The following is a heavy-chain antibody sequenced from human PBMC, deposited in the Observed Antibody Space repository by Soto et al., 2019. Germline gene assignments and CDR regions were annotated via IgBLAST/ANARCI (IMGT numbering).Heavy chain of an antibody. J-gene: IGHJ6*02. CDR3: AREGRDGYNSFWRYYGMDV. CDR2: ISSSSSYI. CDR1: GFTFSSYG. V-gene: IGHV3-21*01. D-gene: IGHD5-12*01. Sequence: GGSLRLSCAASGFTFSSYGMHWVRQAPGKGLEWVSSISSSSSYIYYADSVKGRFTISRDNAKNSLYLQMNSLRAEDTAVYYCAREGRDGYNSFWRYYGMDVWGQGTTVTVSS.